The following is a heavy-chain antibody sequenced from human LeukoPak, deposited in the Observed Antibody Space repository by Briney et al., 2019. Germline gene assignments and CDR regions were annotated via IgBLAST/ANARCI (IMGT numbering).Heavy chain of an antibody. V-gene: IGHV1-18*01. CDR1: VYTFTSYG. CDR2: ISAYNGNT. CDR3: ARDYRGGWYNWFDP. Sequence: ASVTVSCKASVYTFTSYGISWVRQAPGRGLDGMGWISAYNGNTNYAQKLQGRVTMTTDTSTSTAYMELRSLRSDDTAVYYCARDYRGGWYNWFDPWGQGTLVTVSS. D-gene: IGHD6-19*01. J-gene: IGHJ5*02.